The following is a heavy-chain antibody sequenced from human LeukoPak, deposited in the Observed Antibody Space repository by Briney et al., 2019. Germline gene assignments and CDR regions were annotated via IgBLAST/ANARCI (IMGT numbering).Heavy chain of an antibody. Sequence: SVKVSCKASGGTFSSYAISWVRQAPGQGLEWMGGIIPIFGTANYAQKFQGRVTITADESTSTAYMELSSLRSEDTAVYYCARETSDYGDYAPWYFDLWGRGTLVTVSS. CDR2: IIPIFGTA. D-gene: IGHD4-17*01. CDR3: ARETSDYGDYAPWYFDL. V-gene: IGHV1-69*13. J-gene: IGHJ2*01. CDR1: GGTFSSYA.